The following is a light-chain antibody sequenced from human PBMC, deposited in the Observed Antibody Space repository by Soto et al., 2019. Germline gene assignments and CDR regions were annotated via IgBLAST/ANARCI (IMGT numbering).Light chain of an antibody. V-gene: IGKV3-20*01. Sequence: EIVLTQSPGTLSLSPGQRATLSCRASQSIRSNSLAWYQQRPGQAPRLLIYGASSRATGIPDRFSGGGSGTDFSLTISRLETEDFSVYYCQQYYSTPSFGGGTKVEIK. CDR2: GAS. CDR1: QSIRSNS. J-gene: IGKJ4*01. CDR3: QQYYSTPS.